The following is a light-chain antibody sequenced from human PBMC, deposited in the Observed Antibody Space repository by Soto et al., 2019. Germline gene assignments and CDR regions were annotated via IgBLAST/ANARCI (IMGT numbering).Light chain of an antibody. CDR3: QHYVTSLTT. CDR1: QTVTSNY. Sequence: EIVLTQSPGTLSLSPGERAPLSCGASQTVTSNYLAWYQQKPGQAPRLLIFGASIRVTGIPDRFIGSGSGTDFTLTISRLEPEDFAVYYCQHYVTSLTTFGQGTKVDIK. CDR2: GAS. J-gene: IGKJ1*01. V-gene: IGKV3-20*01.